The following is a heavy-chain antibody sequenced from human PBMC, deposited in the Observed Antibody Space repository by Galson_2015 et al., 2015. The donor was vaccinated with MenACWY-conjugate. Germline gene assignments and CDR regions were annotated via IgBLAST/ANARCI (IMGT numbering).Heavy chain of an antibody. CDR2: IIPPYDTT. V-gene: IGHV1-69*06. CDR3: ATSPLFEDRTVLPAATWYFQR. Sequence: CKASGGTFSRHAISWVRQAPGQGLEWMGGIIPPYDTTEYAQKFQGRVTLTADKSTSTAYMELARLRSADTAVYYCATSPLFEDRTVLPAATWYFQRWGQGTLVTVSP. CDR1: GGTFSRHA. J-gene: IGHJ1*01. D-gene: IGHD2-2*01.